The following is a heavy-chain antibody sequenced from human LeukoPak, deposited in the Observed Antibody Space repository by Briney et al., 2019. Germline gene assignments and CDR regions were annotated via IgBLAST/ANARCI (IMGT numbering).Heavy chain of an antibody. CDR1: GYTFTSYG. D-gene: IGHD3-10*01. V-gene: IGHV1-18*01. Sequence: GASVTVSCKASGYTFTSYGISWVRQAPGQGLEWMGWISAYNGNTNYAQKLQGRVTMTTDTSTSTGYMELRSLRSDDTAVYYCARVPFLTGSGSPDYWGQGTLVTVSS. CDR2: ISAYNGNT. CDR3: ARVPFLTGSGSPDY. J-gene: IGHJ4*02.